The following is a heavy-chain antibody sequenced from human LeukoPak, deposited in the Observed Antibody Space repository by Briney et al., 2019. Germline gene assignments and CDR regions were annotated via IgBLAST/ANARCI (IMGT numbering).Heavy chain of an antibody. D-gene: IGHD1-26*01. V-gene: IGHV4-59*12. CDR2: IFYRGST. J-gene: IGHJ3*02. CDR1: GGSISNYY. Sequence: SETLSLTCTVSGGSISNYYWSWIRQPPGKGLEWIGYIFYRGSTYYTPSLKSRVTISLHTSKNQFSLRLSSATAADTAVYYCARESKMGAIVAGAFDIWCQGTMLTVSP. CDR3: ARESKMGAIVAGAFDI.